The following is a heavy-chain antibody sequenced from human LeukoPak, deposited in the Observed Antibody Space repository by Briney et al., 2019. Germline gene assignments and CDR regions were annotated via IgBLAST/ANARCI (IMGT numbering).Heavy chain of an antibody. CDR3: AGDRDPRHTRPTLYFDY. CDR1: GFTFSSYA. J-gene: IGHJ4*02. V-gene: IGHV3-30*04. D-gene: IGHD2-2*01. Sequence: GGSLRLSCAASGFTFSSYAMHWVRQAPGKGLEWVAVIWYDGSKKYYADSVKGRFTISRDNSKNTLYLQMNSLKAEDTAVYYCAGDRDPRHTRPTLYFDYWGQGTLVTVSS. CDR2: IWYDGSKK.